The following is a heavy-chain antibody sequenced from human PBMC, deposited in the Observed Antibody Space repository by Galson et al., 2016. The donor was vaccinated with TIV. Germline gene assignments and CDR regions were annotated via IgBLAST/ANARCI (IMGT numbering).Heavy chain of an antibody. CDR2: MNPNSGNT. CDR3: AQLVRKCGMTRCYGDHVDY. Sequence: SVKVSCKASGHTFTSYDMNWVRQAPGQGLEWMGWMNPNSGNTGYTQKFQGRVTMTRDTSVSTAYMELTNLRSEDTAVYFCAQLVRKCGMTRCYGDHVDYWDQGTLVTVSS. V-gene: IGHV1-8*01. J-gene: IGHJ4*02. D-gene: IGHD2-2*01. CDR1: GHTFTSYD.